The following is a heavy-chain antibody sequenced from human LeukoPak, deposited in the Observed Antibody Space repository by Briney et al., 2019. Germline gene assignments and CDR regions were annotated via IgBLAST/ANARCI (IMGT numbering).Heavy chain of an antibody. CDR2: ISRNSGSI. J-gene: IGHJ5*02. D-gene: IGHD6-19*01. CDR1: GFIFDDYA. Sequence: GRSLRLSCAASGFIFDDYAMHWVRQAPGKGLEWVSGISRNSGSIGCADSVKGRFTISRDNAKNSLYLQMNSLRAEDTALYYCAKDMGQWLAEGWFDPWGQGTLVTVSS. V-gene: IGHV3-9*01. CDR3: AKDMGQWLAEGWFDP.